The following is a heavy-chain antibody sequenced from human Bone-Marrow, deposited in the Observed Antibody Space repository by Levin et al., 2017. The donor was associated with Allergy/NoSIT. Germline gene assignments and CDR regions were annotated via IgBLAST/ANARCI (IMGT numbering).Heavy chain of an antibody. V-gene: IGHV5-10-1*01. J-gene: IGHJ3*02. CDR2: IDPSDSYT. CDR1: GYSFTSYW. CDR3: ARHGGGRGSGSYSLDAFDI. Sequence: GESLKISCKGSGYSFTSYWISWVRQMPGKGLEWMGRIDPSDSYTNYSPSFQGHVTISADKSISTAYLQWSSLKASDTAMYYCARHGGGRGSGSYSLDAFDIWGQGTMVTVSS. D-gene: IGHD3-10*01.